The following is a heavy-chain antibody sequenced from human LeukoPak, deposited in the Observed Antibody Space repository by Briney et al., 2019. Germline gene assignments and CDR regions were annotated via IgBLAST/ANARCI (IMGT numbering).Heavy chain of an antibody. J-gene: IGHJ3*02. D-gene: IGHD6-19*01. CDR2: IIPIFGTA. CDR3: ARVRRSSGWYDDAFDI. CDR1: GGTFSSYA. V-gene: IGHV1-69*06. Sequence: SVKVSCKASGGTFSSYAISWVRQAPGQGLEWMGGIIPIFGTANYAQKFQGRVTITADKSTSTAYMELSSLRSEDTAVYYCARVRRSSGWYDDAFDIWGQGTMVTVSS.